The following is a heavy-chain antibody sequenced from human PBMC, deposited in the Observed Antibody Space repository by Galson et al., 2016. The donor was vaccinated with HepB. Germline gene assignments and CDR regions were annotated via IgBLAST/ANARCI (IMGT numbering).Heavy chain of an antibody. CDR1: GFIFNTYG. D-gene: IGHD3-22*01. V-gene: IGHV3-30*02. CDR3: TKLKHYYDSSGFGMDV. J-gene: IGHJ6*02. Sequence: SLRLSCAASGFIFNTYGMQWVRQAPGKGLEWVAFIGFDGNNRFYAESVKGRFTISRDKSENTVYLQMNTLRTEDTAVYYCTKLKHYYDSSGFGMDVWGQGTTVTVSS. CDR2: IGFDGNNR.